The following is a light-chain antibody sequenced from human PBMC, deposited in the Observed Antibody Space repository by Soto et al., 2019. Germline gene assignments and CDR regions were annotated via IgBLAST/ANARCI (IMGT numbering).Light chain of an antibody. CDR3: QQSYSRPRT. J-gene: IGKJ1*01. Sequence: DIQMTQSPSSLSASVGDRVTLTCRASQGISTYLNWYQQKPGKAPDLLIYTASSLESGVPSRFSGSGSGTDFTLTISSLQPEDFATYFCQQSYSRPRTFGQGTKVDIK. CDR1: QGISTY. CDR2: TAS. V-gene: IGKV1-39*01.